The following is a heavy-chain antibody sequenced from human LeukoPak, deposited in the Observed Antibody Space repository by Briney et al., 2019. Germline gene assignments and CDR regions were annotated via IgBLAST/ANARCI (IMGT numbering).Heavy chain of an antibody. Sequence: SETLSLTCTFSDGSISSHYWSWIRQPPGKGLEWIGHVDNSGSTNYNPSLRSRVTISLDTSKNQFSLKVNTVTAADTAVYYCASDMGQYYDSSGYYSWYFDLWGRGTLVTVSS. V-gene: IGHV4-59*11. CDR3: ASDMGQYYDSSGYYSWYFDL. CDR2: VDNSGST. J-gene: IGHJ2*01. CDR1: DGSISSHY. D-gene: IGHD3-22*01.